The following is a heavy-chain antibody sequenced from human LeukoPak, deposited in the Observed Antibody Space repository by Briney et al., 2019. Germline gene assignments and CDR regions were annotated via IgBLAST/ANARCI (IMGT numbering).Heavy chain of an antibody. J-gene: IGHJ4*02. Sequence: ASVKVPCKASGYTFTGYYMHWVRQAPGQGLAWMGWINPNSGGTNYGQKVQGRVTMTRDTSISTAYMELSRLRSDDTAVYYWARAVGEVTSGSYYVMENWGQGTLVTVSS. CDR1: GYTFTGYY. D-gene: IGHD1-26*01. CDR3: ARAVGEVTSGSYYVMEN. V-gene: IGHV1-2*02. CDR2: INPNSGGT.